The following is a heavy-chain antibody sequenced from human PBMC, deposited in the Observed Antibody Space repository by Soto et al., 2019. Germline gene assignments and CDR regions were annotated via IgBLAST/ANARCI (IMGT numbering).Heavy chain of an antibody. Sequence: GASVKVSCKASGYTFTSYAMHWVRQAPGQRLEWMGWINAGNGNTKYSQKFQGRVTITRDTSASTAYMELSSLRSEDTAVYYCARVCSSTSCDYYYYYGMDVWGQGTTVTVSS. CDR2: INAGNGNT. CDR3: ARVCSSTSCDYYYYYGMDV. J-gene: IGHJ6*02. D-gene: IGHD2-2*01. CDR1: GYTFTSYA. V-gene: IGHV1-3*01.